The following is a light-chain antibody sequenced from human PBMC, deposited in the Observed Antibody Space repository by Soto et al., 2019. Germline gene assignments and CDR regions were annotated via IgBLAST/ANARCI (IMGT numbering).Light chain of an antibody. Sequence: EIGLTQSPGTLSLSPGERATLSCRASQSVISSYLAWYQQKPGQAPRLLIYSASSRATGIPDRFSGSGSGTDFTLTISRLEPDDCAVYYCQQYGSFHMYPFRQGTKLEIK. CDR1: QSVISSY. J-gene: IGKJ2*01. CDR3: QQYGSFHMYP. V-gene: IGKV3-20*01. CDR2: SAS.